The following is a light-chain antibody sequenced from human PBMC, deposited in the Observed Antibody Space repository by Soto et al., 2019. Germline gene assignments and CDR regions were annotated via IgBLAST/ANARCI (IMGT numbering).Light chain of an antibody. Sequence: EILLTQSPGTLSLSPGERATLSCRASQSVRNSYLAWYQQKPGQAPRLLIYGASGRATGIPDRFSGSGSGTDFTRTISRLETEDFAVYYCQQYGSSPYTFGQGTKLEI. V-gene: IGKV3-20*01. CDR3: QQYGSSPYT. CDR2: GAS. CDR1: QSVRNSY. J-gene: IGKJ2*01.